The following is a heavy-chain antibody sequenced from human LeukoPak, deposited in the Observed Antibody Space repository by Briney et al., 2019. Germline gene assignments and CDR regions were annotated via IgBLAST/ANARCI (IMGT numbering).Heavy chain of an antibody. J-gene: IGHJ1*01. CDR2: IYYSGST. CDR1: GGSISSYY. V-gene: IGHV4-59*01. D-gene: IGHD6-13*01. Sequence: SETLSLTCTVSGGSISSYYWSWIRQPPGKGLEWTGYIYYSGSTNYNPSLKSRVTISVDTSKNQFSLKLSSVTAADTAVYYCARGYSSWNPWGQGTLVTVSS. CDR3: ARGYSSWNP.